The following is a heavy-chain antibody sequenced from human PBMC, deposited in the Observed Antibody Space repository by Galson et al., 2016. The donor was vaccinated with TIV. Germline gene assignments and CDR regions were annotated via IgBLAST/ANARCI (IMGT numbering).Heavy chain of an antibody. CDR3: VRTPCGDSFGWYFDL. CDR1: GFSLNSNGMC. Sequence: PALVKPTQTLTLTCTFSGFSLNSNGMCVSWIRQPPGKALEWLARIDRDGDKYYSTFLQTRLTISKDTSKNQVVLTMTNMDPVDTATYYCVRTPCGDSFGWYFDLWGRGTLVTVSS. D-gene: IGHD4-17*01. CDR2: IDRDGDK. J-gene: IGHJ2*01. V-gene: IGHV2-70*11.